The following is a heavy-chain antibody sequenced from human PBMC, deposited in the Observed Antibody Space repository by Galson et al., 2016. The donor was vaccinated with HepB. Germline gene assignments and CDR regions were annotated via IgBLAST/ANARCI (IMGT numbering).Heavy chain of an antibody. CDR3: ARPRPYGRAYDI. D-gene: IGHD4-17*01. J-gene: IGHJ3*02. CDR1: GFTFSNHW. CDR2: LNQDGSQK. Sequence: SLRLSCAATGFTFSNHWMSWVRQAPGKGLEWVTNLNQDGSQKNYVDSVKGRFTISRDNAKNSVFLQMNGLGAEDLAVYYCARPRPYGRAYDIWGQGEMVTVSS. V-gene: IGHV3-7*01.